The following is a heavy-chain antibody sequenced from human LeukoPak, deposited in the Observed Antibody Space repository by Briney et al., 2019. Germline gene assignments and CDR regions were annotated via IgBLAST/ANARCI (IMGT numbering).Heavy chain of an antibody. J-gene: IGHJ4*02. CDR3: AKGGESDYGDHFDY. V-gene: IGHV3-33*06. Sequence: PGRSLRLSCAASGFNFSSNVMHWVRQAPGKGLEWVAVIWYDGSNKHYVDSVKGRFAISRDNSKNTLYLQMNSLRAEDMAVYYCAKGGESDYGDHFDYWGQGTLVTVSS. CDR2: IWYDGSNK. D-gene: IGHD4-17*01. CDR1: GFNFSSNV.